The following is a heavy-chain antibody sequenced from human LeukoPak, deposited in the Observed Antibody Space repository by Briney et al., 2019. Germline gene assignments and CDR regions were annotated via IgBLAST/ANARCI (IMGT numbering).Heavy chain of an antibody. CDR3: ARHIVVVPAAAGAGMDV. D-gene: IGHD2-2*01. CDR2: ISAYNGNT. V-gene: IGHV1-18*04. J-gene: IGHJ6*04. CDR1: GYTFTSYG. Sequence: ASVKVSCKASGYTFTSYGISWVRQAPGQGLEWMGWISAYNGNTNYAQKLQGRVTMTTDTSTSTAYMELRSLRSDDTAVYYCARHIVVVPAAAGAGMDVWGKGTTVTVFS.